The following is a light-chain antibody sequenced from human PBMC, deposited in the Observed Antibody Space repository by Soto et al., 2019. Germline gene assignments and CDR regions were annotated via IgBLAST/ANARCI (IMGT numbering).Light chain of an antibody. J-gene: IGKJ5*01. CDR2: DAS. CDR1: QSVSIY. Sequence: EIVLTQSPATLSLSPGERATLSCRASQSVSIYLAWYQQRPGQAPRLLIYDASNRATGIPARFSGSGSGTDFTLTISSLEPEDFAVYYCQQRSNWPPIAFGLGTRLEIK. CDR3: QQRSNWPPIA. V-gene: IGKV3-11*01.